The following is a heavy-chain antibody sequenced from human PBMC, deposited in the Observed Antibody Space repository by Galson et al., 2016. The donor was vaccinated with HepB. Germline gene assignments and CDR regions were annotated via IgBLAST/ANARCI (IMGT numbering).Heavy chain of an antibody. Sequence: SLRLSCAASGFTFSRHGMHWVRQAPGKGLEWVAVISYDGSINYYVDSVKGRFTISRDNSKNTLYLQMNTLRVEDTAVYYCAKDIQSDFWSGFEPDYYYGMDVWGQGTTVTVSS. CDR3: AKDIQSDFWSGFEPDYYYGMDV. J-gene: IGHJ6*02. D-gene: IGHD3-3*01. CDR2: ISYDGSIN. V-gene: IGHV3-30*18. CDR1: GFTFSRHG.